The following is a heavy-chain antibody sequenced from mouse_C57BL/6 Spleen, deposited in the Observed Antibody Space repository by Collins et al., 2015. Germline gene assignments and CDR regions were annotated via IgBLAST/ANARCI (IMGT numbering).Heavy chain of an antibody. D-gene: IGHD2-1*01. CDR2: ISYSGST. Sequence: MGYISYSGSTSYNPSLKSRISITRDTSKNQFFLQLNSVTTEDTATYYCGNYYYAMDYWGQGTSVTVSS. V-gene: IGHV3-2*02. CDR3: GNYYYAMDY. J-gene: IGHJ4*01.